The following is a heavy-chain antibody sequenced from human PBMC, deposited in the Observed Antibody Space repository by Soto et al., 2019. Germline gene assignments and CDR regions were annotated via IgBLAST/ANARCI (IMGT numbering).Heavy chain of an antibody. CDR2: IHHTGTT. CDR1: GGSITRRNHY. V-gene: IGHV4-39*01. CDR3: SANPYYYYKSGYHDS. Sequence: SETLSLTCTVSGGSITRRNHYWGWVRQPPGKGLEWVASIHHTGTTYYNPSLRSRITMSIDTSNNRFSLSLSSVTAAHTATYFCSANPYYYYKSGYHDSWGQGTLVTVSS. D-gene: IGHD3-16*01. J-gene: IGHJ4*02.